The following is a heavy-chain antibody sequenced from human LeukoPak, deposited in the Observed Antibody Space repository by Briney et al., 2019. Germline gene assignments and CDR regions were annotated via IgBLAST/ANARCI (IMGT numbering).Heavy chain of an antibody. CDR3: TTDLGTAGDFDY. Sequence: PGGSLRLSCAASGFTFSNAWMSWVRQAPGKGLEWVGRIKSKTDGGTTDYAAPVKGRFTISRDDSKNTLYLQMNSLKTEDTAVHYCTTDLGTAGDFDYWGQGTLVTVSS. CDR1: GFTFSNAW. D-gene: IGHD6-13*01. V-gene: IGHV3-15*01. CDR2: IKSKTDGGTT. J-gene: IGHJ4*02.